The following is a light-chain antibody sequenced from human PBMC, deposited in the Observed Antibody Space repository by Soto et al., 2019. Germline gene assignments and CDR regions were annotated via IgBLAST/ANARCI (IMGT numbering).Light chain of an antibody. CDR2: DAS. J-gene: IGKJ1*01. Sequence: EIVMTQSPATLSMSPGDRGTLSCRASQNIRHKLAWYQQRPGQPPRLLIYDASITAPGIPARFSGNGSGTEFILAISSLQSEDFAVYYCQQYNDWPRTFGQGTKVEI. CDR1: QNIRHK. CDR3: QQYNDWPRT. V-gene: IGKV3-15*01.